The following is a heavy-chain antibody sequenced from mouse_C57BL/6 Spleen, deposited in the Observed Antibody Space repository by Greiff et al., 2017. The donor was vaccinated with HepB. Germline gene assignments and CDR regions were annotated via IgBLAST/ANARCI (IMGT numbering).Heavy chain of an antibody. CDR1: GFTFSDFY. J-gene: IGHJ1*03. CDR3: ARDAPYYYGSSGYFDV. CDR2: SRNKANDYTT. D-gene: IGHD1-1*01. V-gene: IGHV7-1*01. Sequence: EVKLVESGGGLVQSGRSLRLSCATSGFTFSDFYMEWVRQAPGKGLEWIAASRNKANDYTTEYSASVKGRFIVSRDTSQSILYLQMNALRAEDTAIYYCARDAPYYYGSSGYFDVWGTGTTVTVSS.